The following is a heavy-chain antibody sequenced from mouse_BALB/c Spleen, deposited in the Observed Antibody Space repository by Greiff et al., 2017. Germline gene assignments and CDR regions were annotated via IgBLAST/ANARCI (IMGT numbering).Heavy chain of an antibody. CDR1: GFTFSSFG. CDR2: ISSGSSTI. CDR3: ARGDYYGSSYEAGFAY. J-gene: IGHJ3*01. V-gene: IGHV5-17*02. Sequence: DVHLVESGGGLVQPGGSRKLSCAASGFTFSSFGMHWVRQAPEKGLEWVAYISSGSSTIYYADTVKGRFTISRDNPKNTLFLQMTSLRSEDTAMYYCARGDYYGSSYEAGFAYWGQGTLVTVSA. D-gene: IGHD1-1*01.